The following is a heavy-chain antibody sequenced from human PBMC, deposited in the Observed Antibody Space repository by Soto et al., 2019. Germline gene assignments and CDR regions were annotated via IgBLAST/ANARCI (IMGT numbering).Heavy chain of an antibody. V-gene: IGHV3-64*01. J-gene: IGHJ3*02. CDR3: ARDLGPGAVTTLAFDI. D-gene: IGHD4-17*01. Sequence: GGSLRLSCAASGFTFSSYAMHWVRQAPGKGLEYVSAISSNGGSTYYANSVKGRFTISRDNSKNTLYLQMGSLRAEDMAVYYCARDLGPGAVTTLAFDIWGQGTMVTVSS. CDR2: ISSNGGST. CDR1: GFTFSSYA.